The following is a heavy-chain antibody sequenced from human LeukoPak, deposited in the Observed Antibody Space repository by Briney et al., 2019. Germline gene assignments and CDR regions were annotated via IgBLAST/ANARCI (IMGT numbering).Heavy chain of an antibody. CDR1: GFTFTTYW. J-gene: IGHJ4*02. Sequence: PGGSLRLSCAASGFTFTTYWMSWVRQLPGKGLEWVVNINQDGTEKYYVDSVKGRFTISRDNAKNSLYLQMNSLRAEDTAVYYCARDLATGRHYFDYWGQGTLVTVSS. CDR2: INQDGTEK. D-gene: IGHD5-12*01. CDR3: ARDLATGRHYFDY. V-gene: IGHV3-7*01.